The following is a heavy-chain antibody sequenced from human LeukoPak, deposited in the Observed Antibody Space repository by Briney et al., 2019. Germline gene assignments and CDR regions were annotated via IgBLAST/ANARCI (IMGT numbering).Heavy chain of an antibody. V-gene: IGHV4-30-4*08. Sequence: TLSLTCTVSGGSISSYYWSWIRQPPGKGLEWIGYIYYSGSTYYNPSLKSRVTISVDTSKNQFSLKLSSVTAADTAVYYCARVIYSDAFDIWGQGTMVTVSS. CDR2: IYYSGST. D-gene: IGHD4-11*01. J-gene: IGHJ3*02. CDR1: GGSISSYY. CDR3: ARVIYSDAFDI.